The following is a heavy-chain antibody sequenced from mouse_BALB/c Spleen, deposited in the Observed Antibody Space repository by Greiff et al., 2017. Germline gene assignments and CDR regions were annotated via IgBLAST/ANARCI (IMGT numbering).Heavy chain of an antibody. CDR3: ARTGGGVVATDY. V-gene: IGHV1S81*02. J-gene: IGHJ2*01. CDR1: GYTFTSYW. D-gene: IGHD1-1*01. Sequence: QVQLQQPGAELVKPGASVKLSCKASGYTFTSYWMHWVKQRPGQGLEWIGEINPSNGRTNYNEKFKSKATLTVDKSSSTAYMQLSSLTSEDSAVYYCARTGGGVVATDYWGQGTTLTVSS. CDR2: INPSNGRT.